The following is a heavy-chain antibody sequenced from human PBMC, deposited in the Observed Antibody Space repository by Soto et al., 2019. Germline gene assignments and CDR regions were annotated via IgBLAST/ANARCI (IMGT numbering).Heavy chain of an antibody. Sequence: SGRTLVNPTQTLTLTCTFSVFSLSTSGMCVSWIRQPPGKALEWLALIDWGDEKYYSTSLKTRLTISKDTSKNQVVLTMTNMDPVDTATYYCARIRNTRGSGWYYFDYWGQGTLVTVSS. CDR2: IDWGDEK. V-gene: IGHV2-70*01. CDR1: VFSLSTSGMC. J-gene: IGHJ4*02. D-gene: IGHD6-19*01. CDR3: ARIRNTRGSGWYYFDY.